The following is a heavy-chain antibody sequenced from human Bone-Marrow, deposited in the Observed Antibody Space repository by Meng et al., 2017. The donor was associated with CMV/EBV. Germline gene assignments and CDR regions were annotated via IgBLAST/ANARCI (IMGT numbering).Heavy chain of an antibody. V-gene: IGHV1-46*01. Sequence: ASVKVSCKASGYTFTSYYMHWVRQAPGQGLEWMGIINPSGGSTSYAQKFQGRVTMTRDTSTSTVYMELRSLRSDDTAVYYCARDPGGPLDYWGQGTTVTVSS. CDR3: ARDPGGPLDY. J-gene: IGHJ4*03. CDR1: GYTFTSYY. CDR2: INPSGGST. D-gene: IGHD3-10*01.